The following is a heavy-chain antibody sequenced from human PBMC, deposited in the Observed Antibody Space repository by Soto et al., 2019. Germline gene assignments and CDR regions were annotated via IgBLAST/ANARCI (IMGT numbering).Heavy chain of an antibody. CDR3: ARRSSSTIFGVVIMYGMDV. CDR2: IYYSGST. V-gene: IGHV4-39*01. J-gene: IGHJ6*02. CDR1: GGSISSSSYY. Sequence: SETLSLTCTVSGGSISSSSYYWGWIRQPPGKGLEWIGSIYYSGSTYYNPSLKSRVTISVDTSKNQFSLKLSSVTAADTAVYYCARRSSSTIFGVVIMYGMDVWSQGTTVTVSS. D-gene: IGHD3-3*01.